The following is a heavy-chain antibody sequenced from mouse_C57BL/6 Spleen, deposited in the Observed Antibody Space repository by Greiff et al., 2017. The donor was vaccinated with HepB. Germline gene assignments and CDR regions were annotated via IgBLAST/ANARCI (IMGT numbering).Heavy chain of an antibody. V-gene: IGHV1-55*01. CDR3: ARGTTVVAPVDY. CDR1: GYTFTSYW. CDR2: IYPGSGST. J-gene: IGHJ4*01. Sequence: VQLQQSGAELVKPGASVKMSCKASGYTFTSYWITWVKQRPGQGLEWIGDIYPGSGSTNYNEKFKSKATLTVDTSSSTAYMQLSSLTSEDSAVYYCARGTTVVAPVDYWGQGTSVTVSS. D-gene: IGHD1-1*01.